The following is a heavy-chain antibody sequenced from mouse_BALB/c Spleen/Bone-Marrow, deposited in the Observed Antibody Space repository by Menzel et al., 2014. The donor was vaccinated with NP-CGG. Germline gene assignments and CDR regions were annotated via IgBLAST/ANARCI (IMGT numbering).Heavy chain of an antibody. V-gene: IGHV1S22*01. CDR2: IYPGSGST. D-gene: IGHD4-1*01. CDR1: GYTFTSYW. Sequence: LQQPGSELVRPGASVKLSCKASGYTFTSYWMHWVKQRPGQGLEWIGNIYPGSGSTNYDEKFKSKATLTVDTSSSTAYMPLSSLTSEDSAVYYCTRRGLGRGGFDYWGQGTTLTVSS. CDR3: TRRGLGRGGFDY. J-gene: IGHJ2*01.